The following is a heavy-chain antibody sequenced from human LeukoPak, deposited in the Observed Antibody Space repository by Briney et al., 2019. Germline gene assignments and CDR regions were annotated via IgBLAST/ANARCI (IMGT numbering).Heavy chain of an antibody. V-gene: IGHV5-51*01. D-gene: IGHD6-19*01. CDR3: ARRRPGIAVAGTLYGNWFDP. CDR2: IYPGDSDT. J-gene: IGHJ5*02. CDR1: GYSFTSYW. Sequence: GESLKISCKGSGYSFTSYWIGWVRQMPGKGLEWMGIIYPGDSDTRYSPSFQGQVTISADKSISTAYLQWSSLKAPDTAMYYCARRRPGIAVAGTLYGNWFDPWGQGTLVTVSS.